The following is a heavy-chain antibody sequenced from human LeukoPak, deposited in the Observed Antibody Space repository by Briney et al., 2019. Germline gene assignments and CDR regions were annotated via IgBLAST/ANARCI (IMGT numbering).Heavy chain of an antibody. V-gene: IGHV3-20*04. CDR2: INWNGGST. Sequence: GGSLRLSCAASGFTFDDYGMSWVRQAPGKGLEWVSGINWNGGSTGYADSVKGRFTISRDNAKNSLHLQMNSLRAEDTALYYCARDAGQLLSYYYYYMDVWGKGTTVTVSS. CDR1: GFTFDDYG. J-gene: IGHJ6*03. CDR3: ARDAGQLLSYYYYYMDV. D-gene: IGHD2-2*01.